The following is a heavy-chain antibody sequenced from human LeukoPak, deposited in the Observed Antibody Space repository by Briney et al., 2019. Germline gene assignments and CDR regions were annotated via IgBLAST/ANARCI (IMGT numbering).Heavy chain of an antibody. CDR3: ARHPISISWPYNSHYMDV. CDR2: IFLTGST. J-gene: IGHJ6*03. V-gene: IGHV4-39*01. Sequence: PSETLSLTCTVSGGSISSGRYYWGWIRQPPGKGLEWIGNIFLTGSTSYNPSLKSRVTISVDTSKNHFSLRLSSMTAADTAVYYCARHPISISWPYNSHYMDVWGKGTTVTVSS. D-gene: IGHD6-13*01. CDR1: GGSISSGRYY.